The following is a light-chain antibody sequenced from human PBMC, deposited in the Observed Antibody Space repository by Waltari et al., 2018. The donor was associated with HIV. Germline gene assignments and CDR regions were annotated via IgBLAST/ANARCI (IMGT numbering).Light chain of an antibody. CDR1: SSDVGGYNY. CDR3: CSYADTYFVV. CDR2: DVT. Sequence: QSALTQPRSVSGSPGQSVTISCTGTSSDVGGYNYVSWYQHHPNKGPKLMIYDVTTRPSGVPDRFSGSKSGNTASLTISGLQAEDEADYYCCSYADTYFVVFGGRTKLTVL. J-gene: IGLJ2*01. V-gene: IGLV2-11*01.